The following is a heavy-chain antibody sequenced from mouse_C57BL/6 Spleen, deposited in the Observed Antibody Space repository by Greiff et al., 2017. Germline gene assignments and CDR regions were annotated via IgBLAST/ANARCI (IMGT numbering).Heavy chain of an antibody. D-gene: IGHD1-1*01. J-gene: IGHJ4*01. CDR2: IYPGSGST. V-gene: IGHV1-55*01. Sequence: QVQLQQPGAELVKPGASVKMSCKASGYTFTSYWITWVKQRPGQGLEWIGDIYPGSGSTNYNEKFKSKATLTVDTSYSTAYMQLSSLTSEDSAVYYCARGYYGSSIYAMDYWGQGTSVTVSS. CDR1: GYTFTSYW. CDR3: ARGYYGSSIYAMDY.